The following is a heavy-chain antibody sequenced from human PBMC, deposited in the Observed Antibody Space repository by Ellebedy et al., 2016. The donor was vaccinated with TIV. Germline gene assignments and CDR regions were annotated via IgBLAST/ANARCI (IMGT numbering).Heavy chain of an antibody. CDR3: AKNYYDSSGYYTDY. D-gene: IGHD3-22*01. V-gene: IGHV4-59*12. Sequence: SETLSLXCTVSGGSISSYYWSWIRQPPGKGLEWIGYIYYSGSTNYNPSLKSRVTISVDTSKNQFSLKLSSVTAADTAVYYCAKNYYDSSGYYTDYWGQGTLVTVSS. J-gene: IGHJ4*02. CDR1: GGSISSYY. CDR2: IYYSGST.